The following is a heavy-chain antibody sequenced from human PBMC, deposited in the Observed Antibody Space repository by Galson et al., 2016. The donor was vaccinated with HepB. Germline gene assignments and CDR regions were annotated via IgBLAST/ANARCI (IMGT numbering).Heavy chain of an antibody. CDR2: IKGDGSQN. CDR3: GLRNFDWSVDS. J-gene: IGHJ5*01. CDR1: GFTFSGFW. D-gene: IGHD3-9*01. V-gene: IGHV3-7*03. Sequence: SLRLSCAGSGFTFSGFWMTWVRQAPGKGLEWVANIKGDGSQNYVVGPAQGRFTISRDNAKNSLYLQMDSLRAEDTAVYYCGLRNFDWSVDSWGQGTLVIVSS.